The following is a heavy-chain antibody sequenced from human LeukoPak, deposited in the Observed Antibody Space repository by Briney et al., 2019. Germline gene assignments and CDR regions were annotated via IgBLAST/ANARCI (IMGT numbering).Heavy chain of an antibody. CDR1: GFTFSSYW. D-gene: IGHD3-22*01. CDR2: IKQDGSEK. Sequence: GGSLRLSCAASGFTFSSYWMSWVRQAPGKGLEWVANIKQDGSEKYYVDSVKGRFTISRDNAKNSLYLQMNSLRAEDTAVYYCARERADGPQWFHFDYWGQGTLVTVSS. CDR3: ARERADGPQWFHFDY. J-gene: IGHJ4*02. V-gene: IGHV3-7*01.